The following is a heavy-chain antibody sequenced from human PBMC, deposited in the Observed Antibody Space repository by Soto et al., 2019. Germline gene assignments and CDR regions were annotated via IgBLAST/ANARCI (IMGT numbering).Heavy chain of an antibody. Sequence: ASVKVSCKASGGTFSSYAISWVRQAPGQGLEWMGGIIPIFGTANYAQKFQGRVTITADESTSTAYMELSSLRSEDTAVYYCARVLSPPYGDSSFDYWGQGTLVTVSS. D-gene: IGHD4-17*01. J-gene: IGHJ4*02. CDR3: ARVLSPPYGDSSFDY. V-gene: IGHV1-69*13. CDR2: IIPIFGTA. CDR1: GGTFSSYA.